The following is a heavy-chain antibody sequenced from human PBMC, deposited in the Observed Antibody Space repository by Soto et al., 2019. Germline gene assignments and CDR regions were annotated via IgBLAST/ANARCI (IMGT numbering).Heavy chain of an antibody. J-gene: IGHJ4*02. CDR3: ASLENGELRSLS. CDR1: VGCLSSGDYY. CDR2: IYYSGST. D-gene: IGHD1-7*01. Sequence: PSQTRSLTGTVAVGCLSSGDYYWSWIRQPPGKGLEWIGSIYYSGSTYYNPSRKSRVTISVDTSKNRFSLKLSSVTAADTAVYYCASLENGELRSLSWGQGTLGTASS. V-gene: IGHV4-30-4*01.